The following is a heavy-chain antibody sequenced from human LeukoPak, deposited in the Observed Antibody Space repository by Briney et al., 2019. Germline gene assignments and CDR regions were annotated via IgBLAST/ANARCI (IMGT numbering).Heavy chain of an antibody. CDR1: GGSISSYY. D-gene: IGHD6-6*01. CDR3: ARVSHSSSSRWFDP. Sequence: PSETLSLTCTVSGGSISSYYWSWIRQPPGKGLEWVGYIYYSGSTNYNPSRKSRVTISVDTSKNQFSLKLSSVTAADTAVYSCARVSHSSSSRWFDPWGQGTLVTVSS. CDR2: IYYSGST. V-gene: IGHV4-59*01. J-gene: IGHJ5*02.